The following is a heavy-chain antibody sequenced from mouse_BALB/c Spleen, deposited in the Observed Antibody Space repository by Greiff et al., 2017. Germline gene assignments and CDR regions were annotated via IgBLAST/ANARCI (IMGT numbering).Heavy chain of an antibody. D-gene: IGHD1-1*01. Sequence: EVQVVESGPSLVKPSQTLSLTCSVTGDSITSGYWNWIRKFPGNKLEYMGYISYSGSTYYNPSLKSRISITRDTSKNQYYLQLNSVTTEDTATYYCARPPYYYGSSPWYFDVWGAGTTVTVSS. CDR2: ISYSGST. CDR1: GDSITSGY. V-gene: IGHV3-8*02. J-gene: IGHJ1*01. CDR3: ARPPYYYGSSPWYFDV.